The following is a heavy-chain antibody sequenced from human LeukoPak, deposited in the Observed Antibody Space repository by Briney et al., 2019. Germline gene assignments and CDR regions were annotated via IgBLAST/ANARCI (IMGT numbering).Heavy chain of an antibody. CDR3: ARNSSRWYDYYYYGMDV. V-gene: IGHV1-18*01. CDR1: GYTFTSYG. J-gene: IGHJ6*02. D-gene: IGHD6-13*01. Sequence: GASVKVSCKASGYTFTSYGISWVRQAPGQGLEWMGWISAYNGNTNYAQKLQGRVTMTTDTSTSTAYMELRSLRSDDTAVYYCARNSSRWYDYYYYGMDVWGQGTTVTVSS. CDR2: ISAYNGNT.